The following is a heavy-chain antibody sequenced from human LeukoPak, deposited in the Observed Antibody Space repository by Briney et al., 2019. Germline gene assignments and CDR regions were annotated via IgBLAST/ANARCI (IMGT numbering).Heavy chain of an antibody. CDR3: AKDRLLNCRGDCYIFDY. D-gene: IGHD2-21*02. CDR1: GFTFSTYR. J-gene: IGHJ4*02. Sequence: PGGSLRLSCAASGFTFSTYRMSWVRQTLGKGLEWVSSISGSGDSTFYADSVKGRFSISRDNSKNTLYLQVNGLRTEDTAVYYCAKDRLLNCRGDCYIFDYWGQGTVVTVSS. CDR2: ISGSGDST. V-gene: IGHV3-23*01.